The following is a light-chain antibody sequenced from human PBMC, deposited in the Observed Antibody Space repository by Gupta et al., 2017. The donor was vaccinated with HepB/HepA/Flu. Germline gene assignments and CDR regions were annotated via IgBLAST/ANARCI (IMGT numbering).Light chain of an antibody. CDR1: ESVTSH. CDR2: GAS. J-gene: IGKJ5*01. Sequence: EIVLTRSPATLSLSPGERATLSCRTSESVTSHLAWYHHRPGQAPRLLIYGASTRATGIPARFSGSGFGTDFTLTIRSLEPEDFGVYYCQQRSSWPIPFGQGTRLEI. V-gene: IGKV3-11*01. CDR3: QQRSSWPIP.